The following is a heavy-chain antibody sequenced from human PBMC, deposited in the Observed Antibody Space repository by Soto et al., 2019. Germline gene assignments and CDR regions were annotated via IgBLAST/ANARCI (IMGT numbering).Heavy chain of an antibody. CDR1: GYTFTNFG. D-gene: IGHD3-16*01. CDR2: ISAYNGNT. J-gene: IGHJ4*02. V-gene: IGHV1-18*01. Sequence: QVQLVQSGAEVKKPGASVKVSCKASGYTFTNFGISWLRQDPGQGLEWMGCISAYNGNTNYAQNFKGIVTITTDTSTSTAYMELRSLIADGTAVYYYARLGTPIDYWGQGTLVTVSS. CDR3: ARLGTPIDY.